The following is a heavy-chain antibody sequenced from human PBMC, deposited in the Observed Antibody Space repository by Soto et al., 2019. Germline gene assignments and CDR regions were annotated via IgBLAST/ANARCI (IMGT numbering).Heavy chain of an antibody. J-gene: IGHJ4*01. V-gene: IGHV4-4*02. D-gene: IGHD2-15*01. Sequence: SETLSLTCAVSGDSVSSSNWWTWVRQPAGEGLEWIGQIFHSGITSYNPSLKSRITISLDKSKNHLSLTLISVTAADTAVYYCARHGGKFFDYWGHGTLVTVSS. CDR3: ARHGGKFFDY. CDR1: GDSVSSSNW. CDR2: IFHSGIT.